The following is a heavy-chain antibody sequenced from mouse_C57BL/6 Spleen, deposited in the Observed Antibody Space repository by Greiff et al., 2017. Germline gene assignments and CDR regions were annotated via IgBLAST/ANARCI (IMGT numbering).Heavy chain of an antibody. CDR2: INYDGSST. Sequence: DVKLVESEGGLVQPGSSMKLSCTASGFTFSDYYMAWVRQVPEKGLEWVANINYDGSSTYYLDSLKSRFIISRDNAKNILYLQMRSLKSEDTATYYCARDKAHYYGSSYWYFDVWGTGTTVTVSS. D-gene: IGHD1-1*01. CDR3: ARDKAHYYGSSYWYFDV. CDR1: GFTFSDYY. J-gene: IGHJ1*03. V-gene: IGHV5-16*01.